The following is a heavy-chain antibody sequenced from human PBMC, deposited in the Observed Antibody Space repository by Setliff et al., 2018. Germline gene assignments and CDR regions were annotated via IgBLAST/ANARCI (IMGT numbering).Heavy chain of an antibody. CDR3: ARDREGDGNYYMDV. CDR2: IWFDGGNE. J-gene: IGHJ6*03. V-gene: IGHV3-33*01. Sequence: GGSLRLSCAASGFTFRNYGMHWVRQAPGKGPEWVAVIWFDGGNEFYADSVRGRFTISRDNSKNMLYLQMDSLRVEDTAVYYCARDREGDGNYYMDVWGRGTTVTVSS. D-gene: IGHD1-1*01. CDR1: GFTFRNYG.